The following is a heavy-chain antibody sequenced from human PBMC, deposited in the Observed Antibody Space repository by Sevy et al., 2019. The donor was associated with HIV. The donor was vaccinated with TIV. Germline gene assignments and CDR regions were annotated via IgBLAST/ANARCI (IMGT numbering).Heavy chain of an antibody. D-gene: IGHD7-27*01. CDR1: GFTFSTYA. CDR3: ARDQLGSIDY. CDR2: VSSDGSEI. V-gene: IGHV3-30-3*01. J-gene: IGHJ4*02. Sequence: GGSLRLSCAVSGFTFSTYAMHWVRQAPGKGLECVAIVSSDGSEINYADSVKVRFTISRENSRNTLYLQMNSLRTEDTALYYCARDQLGSIDYWGQGTLVTVSS.